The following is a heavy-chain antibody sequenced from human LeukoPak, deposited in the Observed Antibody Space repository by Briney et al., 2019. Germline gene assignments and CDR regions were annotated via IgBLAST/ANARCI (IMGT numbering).Heavy chain of an antibody. CDR3: ARGGIKGTPSLLRYFHWIRTYYYYMDV. CDR1: GYTFTSHG. D-gene: IGHD3-9*01. CDR2: ISTYNGNT. J-gene: IGHJ6*03. Sequence: GASVKVSCRASGYTFTSHGISWVRQAPGQGLEWMGWISTYNGNTNYAQKLQGRVSMTTDTSTSTAYMDLRSLRSDDTAVYYCARGGIKGTPSLLRYFHWIRTYYYYMDVWGKGTTVTISS. V-gene: IGHV1-18*01.